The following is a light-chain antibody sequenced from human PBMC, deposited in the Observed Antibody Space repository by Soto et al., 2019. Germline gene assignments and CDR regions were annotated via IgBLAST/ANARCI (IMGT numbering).Light chain of an antibody. J-gene: IGKJ1*01. Sequence: EIVMTQSPATLSVSPGERATLSCRAGESISNNLAWYQQKPGQAPRLLIYGAATRAAGIPARFSGSGSGTDFTLTISRLEPEDFAVYYCQQYGSSPWTFGQGTKVDIK. CDR3: QQYGSSPWT. CDR1: ESISNN. CDR2: GAA. V-gene: IGKV3-15*01.